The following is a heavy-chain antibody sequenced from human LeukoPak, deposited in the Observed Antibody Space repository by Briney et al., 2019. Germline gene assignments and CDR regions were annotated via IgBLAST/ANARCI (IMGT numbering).Heavy chain of an antibody. V-gene: IGHV1-2*06. CDR1: GYTFTGYY. CDR2: INPNSGGT. CDR3: ARDRGYSTPPYYYYYMDV. J-gene: IGHJ6*03. Sequence: ASVKVSCKASGYTFTGYYMHWVRQAPGQGLEWMGRINPNSGGTNYAQKFQGRVTMTRDTSISTAYMELSRLRSDDTAVYYCARDRGYSTPPYYYYYMDVWGKGTKVTVSS. D-gene: IGHD3-22*01.